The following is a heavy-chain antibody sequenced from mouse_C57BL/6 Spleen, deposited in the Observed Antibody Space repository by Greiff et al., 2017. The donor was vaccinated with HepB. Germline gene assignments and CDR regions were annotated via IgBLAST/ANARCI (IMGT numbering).Heavy chain of an antibody. J-gene: IGHJ3*01. CDR2: INPSNGGT. Sequence: VQLQQPGTELVKPGASVKLSCKASGYTFTSYWMHWVKQRPGQGLEWIGNINPSNGGTNYNEKFKSKATLTVDQSSRTAYMQLSSLTSEDSAVYYCARWDHDYGAWFAYWGQGTLVTVSA. V-gene: IGHV1-53*01. CDR1: GYTFTSYW. CDR3: ARWDHDYGAWFAY. D-gene: IGHD2-4*01.